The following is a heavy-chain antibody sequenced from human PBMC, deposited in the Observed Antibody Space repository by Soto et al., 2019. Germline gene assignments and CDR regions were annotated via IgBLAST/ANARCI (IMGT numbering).Heavy chain of an antibody. J-gene: IGHJ1*01. CDR1: GYTFTSYS. Sequence: ASVKVSCKASGYTFTSYSITWVRQAPGQGLEWVGRITVYNGNTDNAQKFQGRVSMTTDTSTNTAYMELRSLRSDDTAVYYCARGYYDSSGYYYRYWGQGTLVTVSS. V-gene: IGHV1-18*01. CDR2: ITVYNGNT. CDR3: ARGYYDSSGYYYRY. D-gene: IGHD3-22*01.